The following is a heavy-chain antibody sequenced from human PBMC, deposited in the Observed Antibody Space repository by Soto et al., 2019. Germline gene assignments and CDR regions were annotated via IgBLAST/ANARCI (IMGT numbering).Heavy chain of an antibody. D-gene: IGHD6-13*01. CDR1: GYTFTSYD. CDR3: AREVAADGTFREDVFDI. CDR2: MIPISTTT. V-gene: IGHV1-69*13. Sequence: SAKASCKASGYTFTSYDINSVRQATGQGLEWMGWMIPISTTTNYAQKFQGRVTMTADESTITAYLELSSLKHDDTAVYYCAREVAADGTFREDVFDIWGQGTLVTVSS. J-gene: IGHJ3*02.